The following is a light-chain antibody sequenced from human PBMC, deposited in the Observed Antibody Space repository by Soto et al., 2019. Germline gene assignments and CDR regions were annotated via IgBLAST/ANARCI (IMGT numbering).Light chain of an antibody. Sequence: QSALTQPASVSGSPGQSITISCTGTSSDVGGYNYVSWYQQHPGKAPKLMIYDVSNRPSGVSNRFSGSKSGNTASLTISGLQAVDEADYYCSSYTSSSTYGFGTGTKVNVL. CDR1: SSDVGGYNY. J-gene: IGLJ1*01. V-gene: IGLV2-14*01. CDR3: SSYTSSSTYG. CDR2: DVS.